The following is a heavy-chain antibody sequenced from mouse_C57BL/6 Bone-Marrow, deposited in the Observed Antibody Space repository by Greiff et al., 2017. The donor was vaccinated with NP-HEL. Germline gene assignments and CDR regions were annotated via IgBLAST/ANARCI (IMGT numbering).Heavy chain of an antibody. V-gene: IGHV1-19*01. J-gene: IGHJ4*01. CDR2: INPYNGGT. CDR3: ARGYYYAMDY. Sequence: EVKLVESGPVLVKPGASVKMSCKASGYTFTDYYMNWVKQSHGKSLEWIGVINPYNGGTSYNQKFKGKATLTVDKSSSTAYMDLNSLTSEDSAVYYCARGYYYAMDYWGQGTSVTVSS. CDR1: GYTFTDYY.